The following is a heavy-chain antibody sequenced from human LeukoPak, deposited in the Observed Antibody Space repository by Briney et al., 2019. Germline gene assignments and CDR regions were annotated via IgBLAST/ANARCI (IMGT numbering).Heavy chain of an antibody. Sequence: PGGSLRLSCAASGFSFSSHGMHWVRQAPGKGLEWVAVFPYDGSNKYYADSVKGRFTISGDTSKNTLYLQMNSLTAEDTAVYYSARDVDTSGWYFDYWGQGTLVTVSS. V-gene: IGHV3-30*03. CDR2: FPYDGSNK. J-gene: IGHJ4*02. CDR3: ARDVDTSGWYFDY. D-gene: IGHD6-19*01. CDR1: GFSFSSHG.